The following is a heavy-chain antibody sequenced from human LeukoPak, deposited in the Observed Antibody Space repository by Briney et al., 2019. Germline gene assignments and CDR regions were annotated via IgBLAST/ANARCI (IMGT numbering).Heavy chain of an antibody. Sequence: GGSLRLSCAASGLRFRNYGMHWVRQAPGKGLEWVAVIWYDGSNQYYVDSVKGRFTVSRDNAKNTLYLQMNSLRAEDTAVYYCATDRNSGKYYDYWGQRTLVTVSS. CDR1: GLRFRNYG. CDR2: IWYDGSNQ. D-gene: IGHD1-26*01. J-gene: IGHJ4*02. V-gene: IGHV3-33*01. CDR3: ATDRNSGKYYDY.